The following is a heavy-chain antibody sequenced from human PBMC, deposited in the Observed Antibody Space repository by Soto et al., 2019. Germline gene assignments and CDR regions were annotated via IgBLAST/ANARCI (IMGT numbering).Heavy chain of an antibody. V-gene: IGHV1-69*02. J-gene: IGHJ3*02. CDR2: IIPILGIA. D-gene: IGHD5-12*01. CDR3: ASPGPITYADALDI. Sequence: GASVKVSCEACGGAFGSCTIRWVRQDPGQGLEWMGRIIPILGIANYAQKFQGRVTITADKSTSTAYMELSSLRSEDTAVYYCASPGPITYADALDIWGQGPMVTVSS. CDR1: GGAFGSCT.